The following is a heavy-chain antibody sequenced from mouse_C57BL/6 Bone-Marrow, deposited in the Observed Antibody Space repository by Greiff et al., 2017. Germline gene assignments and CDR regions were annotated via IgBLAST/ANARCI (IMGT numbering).Heavy chain of an antibody. D-gene: IGHD1-1*01. Sequence: EVQLQESGGGLVKPGGSLKLSCAASGFTFSDYGMHWVRQAPEKGLEWVAYISSGSSTIYYADTVKGRFTISRDNAKNTLFLQMTSLRSEDTAMYYCARPYYYGSYYYAMDYWGQGTSVTVSS. CDR3: ARPYYYGSYYYAMDY. CDR1: GFTFSDYG. J-gene: IGHJ4*01. CDR2: ISSGSSTI. V-gene: IGHV5-17*01.